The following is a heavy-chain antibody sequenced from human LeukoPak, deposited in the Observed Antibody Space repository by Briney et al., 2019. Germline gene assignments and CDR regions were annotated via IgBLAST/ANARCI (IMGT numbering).Heavy chain of an antibody. CDR3: TTDVGGYCSSSGCSSGAFDL. CDR2: IKSEIDGGTI. Sequence: PGGSLRLSCAASGFTFTNAWMTWVRQAPGKGLEWVGRIKSEIDGGTIGYAAPVKGRFTISRDDSKHTLYIQMNSLKIEDTAVYHCTTDVGGYCSSSGCSSGAFDLWGQGTTVTVSS. D-gene: IGHD2-2*01. J-gene: IGHJ3*01. V-gene: IGHV3-15*01. CDR1: GFTFTNAW.